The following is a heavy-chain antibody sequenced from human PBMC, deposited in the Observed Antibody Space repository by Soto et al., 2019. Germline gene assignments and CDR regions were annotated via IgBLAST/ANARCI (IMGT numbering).Heavy chain of an antibody. CDR2: INHSGST. Sequence: SETLSLTCAVYGGSFSGYYWSWIRQPPGKGLEWIGEINHSGSTNYNPSLKSRVTISVDTSKNQFSLKLSSVTAADTAVYYCARALPGYSSSWDLYYFDYWGQGTLVTVSS. CDR3: ARALPGYSSSWDLYYFDY. CDR1: GGSFSGYY. J-gene: IGHJ4*02. D-gene: IGHD6-13*01. V-gene: IGHV4-34*01.